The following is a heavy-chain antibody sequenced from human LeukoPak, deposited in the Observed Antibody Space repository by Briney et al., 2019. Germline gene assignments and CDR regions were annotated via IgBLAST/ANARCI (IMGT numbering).Heavy chain of an antibody. CDR2: IIPIFGTA. CDR3: NLKKYNWNYASWFDP. V-gene: IGHV1-69*05. J-gene: IGHJ5*02. Sequence: GASVKVSCKASGGTFSSYAISWVRQAPGQGLEWMGGIIPIFGTANYAQKFQGRVTITTDESTRTAYMELSSLRAEDTAVYYGNLKKYNWNYASWFDPWGQGTLVTVSS. CDR1: GGTFSSYA. D-gene: IGHD1-7*01.